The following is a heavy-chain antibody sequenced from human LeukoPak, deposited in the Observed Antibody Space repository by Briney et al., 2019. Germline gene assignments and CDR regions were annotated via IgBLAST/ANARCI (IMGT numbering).Heavy chain of an antibody. CDR3: AKSRYYYDSSGYWAFDN. CDR2: ISGSGSST. V-gene: IGHV3-23*01. J-gene: IGHJ4*02. D-gene: IGHD3-22*01. CDR1: GFTFSNYG. Sequence: PGGSLRLSCAASGFTFSNYGMSWVRQAPGKGLEWVSGISGSGSSTFYADSVKGRFTISRDSSKNTLYLQMNSLRAEDTAVYYCAKSRYYYDSSGYWAFDNWGQGTLVTVSS.